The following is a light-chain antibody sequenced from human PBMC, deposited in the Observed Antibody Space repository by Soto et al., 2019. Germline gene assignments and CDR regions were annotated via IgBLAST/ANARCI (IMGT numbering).Light chain of an antibody. CDR2: TAS. Sequence: DIQLTQSPSFLSASVGDRVTFTCRASQGIRTFSAWYQQRPGKAPKLLIHTASTLQSGVPSRFSGSGSGTEFTLTISSVQPEDSATYYCQQRISYPITFGQGTRLE. CDR1: QGIRTF. J-gene: IGKJ5*01. V-gene: IGKV1-9*01. CDR3: QQRISYPIT.